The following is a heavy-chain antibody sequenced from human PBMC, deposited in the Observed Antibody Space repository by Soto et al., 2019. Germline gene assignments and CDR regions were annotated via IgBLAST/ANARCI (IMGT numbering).Heavy chain of an antibody. V-gene: IGHV3-74*01. J-gene: IGHJ5*02. CDR2: INSDGTTT. Sequence: PGGSLRLSCVAPGFTFSRYWMHWVRQAPGKGLVWLSRINSDGTTTTYADSVKDRFTISRDNAKNTVYLQINNLRADDTAVYYCATVGTGSYNWFDPWGQGTLVTVSS. D-gene: IGHD6-13*01. CDR3: ATVGTGSYNWFDP. CDR1: GFTFSRYW.